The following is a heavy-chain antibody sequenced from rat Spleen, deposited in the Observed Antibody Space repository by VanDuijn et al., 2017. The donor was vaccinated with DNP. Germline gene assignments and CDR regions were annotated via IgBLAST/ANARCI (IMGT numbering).Heavy chain of an antibody. J-gene: IGHJ2*01. Sequence: EVQLAESGGDLVQPGRSLKLSCVASGFTFNNYWMTWIRQVPGKGLEWVASITNSGGSTYYPDSVKGRFTISRDNAKNTLYLQMNSLRSEDTATYFCTRWYNSGFCFDYWGQGVMVTVSS. CDR3: TRWYNSGFCFDY. D-gene: IGHD4-3*01. CDR1: GFTFNNYW. V-gene: IGHV5-31*01. CDR2: ITNSGGST.